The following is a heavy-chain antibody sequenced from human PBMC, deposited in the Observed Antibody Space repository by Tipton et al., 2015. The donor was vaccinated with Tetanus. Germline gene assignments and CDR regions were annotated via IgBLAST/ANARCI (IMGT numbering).Heavy chain of an antibody. CDR1: GGSISSYY. Sequence: TLSLTCTLSGGSISSYYWSWVRQPPGKGLEWIGNVYSSGSTYYNPSLKGRVTISVDTSTTQFSLRLNSVTAADTAIYYCARDIEKVGATKYFDYWGQGTLVTVSS. D-gene: IGHD1-26*01. V-gene: IGHV4-59*01. CDR3: ARDIEKVGATKYFDY. CDR2: VYSSGST. J-gene: IGHJ4*02.